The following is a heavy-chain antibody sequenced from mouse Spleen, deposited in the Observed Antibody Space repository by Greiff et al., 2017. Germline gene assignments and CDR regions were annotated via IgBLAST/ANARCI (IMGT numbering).Heavy chain of an antibody. CDR2: ISYDGSN. J-gene: IGHJ4*01. D-gene: IGHD1-1*01. CDR3: AREFITTVVVPYAMDY. Sequence: EVQVVESGPGLVKPSQSLSLTCSVTGYSITSGYYWNWIRQFPGNKLEWMGYISYDGSNNYNPSLKNRISITRDTSKNQFFLKLNSVTTEDTATYYCAREFITTVVVPYAMDYWGQGTSVTVSS. V-gene: IGHV3-6*01. CDR1: GYSITSGYY.